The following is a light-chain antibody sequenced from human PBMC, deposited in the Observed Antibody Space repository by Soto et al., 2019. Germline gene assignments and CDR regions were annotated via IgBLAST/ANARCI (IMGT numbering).Light chain of an antibody. J-gene: IGKJ5*01. Sequence: DVVMTQTPRSVSVAPGRPASSSCKSSQSLLHITGETFLFWYLQKPGQSPQLLIYEVSTRVSGVPDRFSGSGSGTDFTLEISRVETDDVGIYYCMQSTQLPPTFGQGIRLEIK. CDR2: EVS. V-gene: IGKV2D-29*02. CDR1: QSLLHITGETF. CDR3: MQSTQLPPT.